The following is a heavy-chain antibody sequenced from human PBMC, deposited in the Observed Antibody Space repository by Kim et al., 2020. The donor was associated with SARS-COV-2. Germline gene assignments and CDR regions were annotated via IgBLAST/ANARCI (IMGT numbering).Heavy chain of an antibody. J-gene: IGHJ5*02. CDR2: IIPIFGTA. Sequence: SVKVSCKASGGTFSSYAISWVRQAPGQGLEWMGGIIPIFGTANYAQKFQGRVTITADESTSTAYMELSSLRSEDTAVYYCARGIRDYGDYVLDNWFDPWGQGTLVTVSS. CDR1: GGTFSSYA. CDR3: ARGIRDYGDYVLDNWFDP. V-gene: IGHV1-69*13. D-gene: IGHD4-17*01.